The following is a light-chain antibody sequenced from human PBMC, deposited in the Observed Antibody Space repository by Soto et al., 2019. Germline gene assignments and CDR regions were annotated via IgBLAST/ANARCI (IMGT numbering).Light chain of an antibody. Sequence: VLTQPASVSGSPGQSITISCTGTSSDVGGYNYVSWYQQHPGKAPKLMIYEVSNRPSGVSNRFSGSKSGNTASLTISGLQAEDEADYYCSSYTSSSTLEVVFGGGTKLTVL. CDR2: EVS. CDR3: SSYTSSSTLEVV. J-gene: IGLJ2*01. V-gene: IGLV2-14*01. CDR1: SSDVGGYNY.